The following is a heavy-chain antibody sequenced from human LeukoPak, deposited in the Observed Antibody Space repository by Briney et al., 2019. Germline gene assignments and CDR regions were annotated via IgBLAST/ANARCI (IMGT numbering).Heavy chain of an antibody. V-gene: IGHV1-69*04. Sequence: SVKVSCKASGGTFSSYTISWVRQAPGQGLEWMGRITPILGIANYAQKFQGRVTITADKSTSTAYMELSSLRAEDTAVYYCAREVYYGSGSYAFDYWGQGTLVTVSS. CDR1: GGTFSSYT. J-gene: IGHJ4*02. CDR2: ITPILGIA. CDR3: AREVYYGSGSYAFDY. D-gene: IGHD3-10*01.